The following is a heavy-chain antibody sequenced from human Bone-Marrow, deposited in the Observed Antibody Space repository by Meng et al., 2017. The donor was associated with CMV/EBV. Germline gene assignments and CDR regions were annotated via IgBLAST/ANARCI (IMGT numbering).Heavy chain of an antibody. CDR1: GFNFASYW. CDR2: IYPGDSDT. V-gene: IGHV5-51*01. J-gene: IGHJ4*02. Sequence: SCKCSGFNFASYWIGWVRQMPGKGLEWMGIIYPGDSDTRYSPSFQGQVTISADKSISTAYLQWSSLKASDTAMYYCARPATAYSNSDYWGQGTLVTVSS. CDR3: ARPATAYSNSDY. D-gene: IGHD5-12*01.